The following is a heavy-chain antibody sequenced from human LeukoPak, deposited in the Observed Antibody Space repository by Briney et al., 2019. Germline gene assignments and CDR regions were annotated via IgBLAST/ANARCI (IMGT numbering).Heavy chain of an antibody. Sequence: SETLSLTCAVYGGSFSGYYWSWIRQPPGKGLEWIGEINHSGSTNYNPSLKSRVTISVDTSKNQFPLKLGSVTAADTAVYYCAGNKDIVVVPAAILFYYWGQGTLVTVSS. CDR3: AGNKDIVVVPAAILFYY. V-gene: IGHV4-34*01. CDR2: INHSGST. CDR1: GGSFSGYY. D-gene: IGHD2-2*02. J-gene: IGHJ4*02.